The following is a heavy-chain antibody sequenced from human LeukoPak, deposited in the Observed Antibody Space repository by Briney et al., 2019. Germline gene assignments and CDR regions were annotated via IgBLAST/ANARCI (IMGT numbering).Heavy chain of an antibody. J-gene: IGHJ4*02. CDR3: AGGGGRDGYNTPDY. V-gene: IGHV3-21*01. Sequence: GGSLRLSCVASGLIISNYSMNWVRQAPGKGLEWVSSISSRSGYIYYADSVKGRFTISRDNAKSSLYLQMNSLRAEDTAVYYCAGGGGRDGYNTPDYWGQGTLVTVSS. CDR2: ISSRSGYI. D-gene: IGHD5-24*01. CDR1: GLIISNYS.